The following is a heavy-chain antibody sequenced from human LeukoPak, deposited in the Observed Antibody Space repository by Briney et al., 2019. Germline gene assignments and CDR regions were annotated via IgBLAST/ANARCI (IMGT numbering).Heavy chain of an antibody. CDR1: GFTFSSYW. J-gene: IGHJ3*02. Sequence: GGSLRLSCAASGFTFSSYWMRWVRQAPGKGLVWVSRINSDGSSTSYADSVKGRFTISRDNAKNTLYLQMNSLRAEDTAVYYCAFGYYDFWSGYLDAFDIWGQGTMVTVSS. V-gene: IGHV3-74*01. D-gene: IGHD3-3*01. CDR2: INSDGSST. CDR3: AFGYYDFWSGYLDAFDI.